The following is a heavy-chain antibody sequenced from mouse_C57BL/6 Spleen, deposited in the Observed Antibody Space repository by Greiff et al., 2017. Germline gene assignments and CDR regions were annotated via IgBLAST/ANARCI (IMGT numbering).Heavy chain of an antibody. CDR2: INPNNGGT. CDR1: GYTFTDYN. J-gene: IGHJ2*01. CDR3: ARSPDYDYAGGDY. V-gene: IGHV1-22*01. Sequence: DVHLVESGPELVKPGASVKMSCKASGYTFTDYNMHWVKQSHGKSLEWIGYINPNNGGTSYNQQFKGTATFTVNKSSSTAYLELRSLTSEDSAVYYGARSPDYDYAGGDYWGQGTTRTVSS. D-gene: IGHD2-4*01.